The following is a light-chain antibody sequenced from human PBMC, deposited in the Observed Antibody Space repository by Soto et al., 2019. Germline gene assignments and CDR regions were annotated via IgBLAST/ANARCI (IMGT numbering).Light chain of an antibody. CDR2: GAS. J-gene: IGKJ4*01. CDR1: QSVSSIY. CDR3: QQRSNWPLT. Sequence: EIVLTQSPGTLSLSPGERATLSCRASQSVSSIYLAWYQQKPGQAPRLLIYGASSRATGIPDRFSGSGSGTDFTLTISSLEPEDFAVYYCQQRSNWPLTFGGGTKVDIK. V-gene: IGKV3D-20*02.